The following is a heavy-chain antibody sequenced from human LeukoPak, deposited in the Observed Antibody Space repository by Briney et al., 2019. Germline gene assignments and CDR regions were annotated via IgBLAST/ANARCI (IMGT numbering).Heavy chain of an antibody. CDR2: MNPHSGNT. CDR3: ARGSHSSGWLVDY. J-gene: IGHJ4*02. V-gene: IGHV1-8*01. CDR1: GYTFANYD. D-gene: IGHD6-19*01. Sequence: GASVKVSCKASGYTFANYDINWVRQASGQGLEWMGWMNPHSGNTGYAQNFQGRVTMTRNTSISTAYMELRSLRSEDTAVYYCARGSHSSGWLVDYWGQGTLVTVSS.